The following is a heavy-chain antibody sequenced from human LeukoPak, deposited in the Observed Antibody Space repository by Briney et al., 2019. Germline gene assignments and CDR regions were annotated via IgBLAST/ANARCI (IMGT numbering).Heavy chain of an antibody. CDR1: GYTFTGYY. D-gene: IGHD6-19*01. CDR2: INPNSGGT. J-gene: IGHJ4*02. V-gene: IGHV1-2*06. Sequence: ASVKVSCKASGYTFTGYYMHWVRQAPGQGLEWMGRINPNSGGTNYAQKFQGRVTMTRDTSISTAYMELSRLRSDDTAVYYCARDPAANGDESITSIAVAGGYWGQGTLVTVSS. CDR3: ARDPAANGDESITSIAVAGGY.